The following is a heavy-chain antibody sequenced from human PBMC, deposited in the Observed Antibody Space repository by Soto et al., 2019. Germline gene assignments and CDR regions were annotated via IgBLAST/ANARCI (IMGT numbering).Heavy chain of an antibody. D-gene: IGHD6-6*01. CDR2: INPNRGGT. J-gene: IGHJ6*02. V-gene: IGHV1-2*04. Sequence: QVQLVHSGAEVQKPGASVKVSCKASGYTFTGYYMNWVRQAPGQGLAWMGWINPNRGGTNYAQKVQGWATMTRDTSISTAYMALSRLRSDDPAGYYCARCRRIAARPERVDYFCSDALDVWGQGTTVTVPS. CDR3: ARCRRIAARPERVDYFCSDALDV. CDR1: GYTFTGYY.